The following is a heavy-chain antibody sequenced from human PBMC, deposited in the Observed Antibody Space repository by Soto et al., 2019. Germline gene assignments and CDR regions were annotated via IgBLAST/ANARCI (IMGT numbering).Heavy chain of an antibody. J-gene: IGHJ2*01. CDR2: ISGSGGST. CDR1: GFTFTSYA. V-gene: IGHV3-23*01. Sequence: EVQLLESGGGLVQPGGSLRLSCAASGFTFTSYAMNWVRQAPGKGLEWVSVISGSGGSTYYADSVKGRFTISRDNSKNTLYLQMHSLRAEDTAVYYCANRTTGWYFDLWGRGTLVTVSS. CDR3: ANRTTGWYFDL.